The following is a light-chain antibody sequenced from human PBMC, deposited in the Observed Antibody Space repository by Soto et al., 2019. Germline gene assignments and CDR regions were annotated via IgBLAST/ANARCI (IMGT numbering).Light chain of an antibody. Sequence: QSALTQPRSVSGPPGQSVSISCSGTSSDVGTYNYVSWYQQHPGKAPKLMIYEVSKRPSGVPDRFSGSKSGNTASLTVSGLQAEDEADYYCSSYAGSNNYVFGTGTKVTVL. V-gene: IGLV2-8*01. CDR2: EVS. CDR1: SSDVGTYNY. J-gene: IGLJ1*01. CDR3: SSYAGSNNYV.